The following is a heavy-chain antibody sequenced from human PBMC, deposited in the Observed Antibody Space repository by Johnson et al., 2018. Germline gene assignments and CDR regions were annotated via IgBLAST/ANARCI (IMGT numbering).Heavy chain of an antibody. V-gene: IGHV3-64*07. J-gene: IGHJ1*01. CDR1: GFTFSSYA. CDR2: ISGDGIST. D-gene: IGHD6-19*01. CDR3: ARDRAAVAGIGYFQY. Sequence: EVQLVESGGGLVQPGGSLRLSCAASGFTFSSYAMHWVRQAPGKGLEYVSGISGDGISTFYADSVKGRFTISRDNSKNTLYLQMGSLRNEDMAVYFCARDRAAVAGIGYFQYWGQGTLVTVSS.